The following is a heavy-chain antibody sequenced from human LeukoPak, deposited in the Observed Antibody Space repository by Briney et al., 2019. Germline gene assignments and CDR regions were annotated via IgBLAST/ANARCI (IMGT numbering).Heavy chain of an antibody. CDR2: IKSKTDGGTT. J-gene: IGHJ4*02. Sequence: GGSLRLSYAASGFTFSNAWMNWVRQAPGKGLEWVGRIKSKTDGGTTDYAAPVKGRFTISRDDSKNTLYLQMNSLKTEDTAVYYCTTAPPIAVAGIVYWGQGTLVTVSS. D-gene: IGHD6-19*01. CDR1: GFTFSNAW. V-gene: IGHV3-15*07. CDR3: TTAPPIAVAGIVY.